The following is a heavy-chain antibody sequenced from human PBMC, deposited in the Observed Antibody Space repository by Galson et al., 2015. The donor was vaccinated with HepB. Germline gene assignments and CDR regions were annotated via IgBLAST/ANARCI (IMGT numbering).Heavy chain of an antibody. J-gene: IGHJ6*04. CDR3: ASLVAYYYFGMDV. CDR2: INSDGSST. CDR1: GFTFSKYW. D-gene: IGHD2-15*01. V-gene: IGHV3-74*01. Sequence: SLRLSRAASGFTFSKYWMYWVRQAPGKGLVWVSRINSDGSSTTYADSVKGRFTVSRDNAKNTLYLQMNSLRVEDTAVYYCASLVAYYYFGMDVWGEGTTVTVSS.